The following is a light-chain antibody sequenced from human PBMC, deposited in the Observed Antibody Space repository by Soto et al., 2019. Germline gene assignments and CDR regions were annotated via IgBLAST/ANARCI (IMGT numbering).Light chain of an antibody. Sequence: EIVLTQSPDTLSVSPGERATLSCRASQSISRTLAWYQQKSGQPPRLLIYAASTRATGFPARFSGSGSGTEFTLTISSLESEDFAVYYWQQYNNWPLTFGGGTTVEIK. J-gene: IGKJ4*01. CDR2: AAS. V-gene: IGKV3D-15*01. CDR3: QQYNNWPLT. CDR1: QSISRT.